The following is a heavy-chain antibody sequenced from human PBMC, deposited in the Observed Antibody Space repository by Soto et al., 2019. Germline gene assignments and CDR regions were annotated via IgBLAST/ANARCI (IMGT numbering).Heavy chain of an antibody. CDR2: ISSSSSYI. D-gene: IGHD3-10*01. CDR1: GFTFSSYS. Sequence: TGGSLRLSCAASGFTFSSYSMNWVRQAPGKGLEWVSSISSSSSYIYYADSVKGRFTISRDNAKNSLYLQMNSLRAEDTAVYYCASSWGAYGSGSYVGDWFDPWGQGTLVTVSS. J-gene: IGHJ5*02. V-gene: IGHV3-21*01. CDR3: ASSWGAYGSGSYVGDWFDP.